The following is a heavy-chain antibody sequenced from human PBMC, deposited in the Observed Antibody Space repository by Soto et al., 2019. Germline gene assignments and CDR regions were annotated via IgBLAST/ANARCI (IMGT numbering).Heavy chain of an antibody. V-gene: IGHV3-30-3*02. CDR1: GFTFSSYA. Sequence: PGGSLRLSCAASGFTFSSYAMHWIRQAPGKGLEWVAIISFDGSNEYYADSVKGRFTISRDNSKNTLYLQVRSLRAEDTAVYYCAKKYYYDKSGYYQNWFDPWGQGTLVTVLL. D-gene: IGHD3-22*01. J-gene: IGHJ5*02. CDR2: ISFDGSNE. CDR3: AKKYYYDKSGYYQNWFDP.